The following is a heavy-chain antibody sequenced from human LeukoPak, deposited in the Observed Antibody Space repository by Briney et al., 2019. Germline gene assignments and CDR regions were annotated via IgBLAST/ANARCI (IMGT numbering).Heavy chain of an antibody. J-gene: IGHJ4*02. CDR1: GFTFSRYW. CDR2: ISSSSSYI. V-gene: IGHV3-21*04. Sequence: PGGSLRLSCAASGFTFSRYWMHWVRQAPGKGLMWVSSISSSSSYIYYADSVKGRFTISRDNAKNSLYLQMNSLRAEDMALYYCAKSRRMGLLSPLDYWGQGTLVTVSS. D-gene: IGHD3-22*01. CDR3: AKSRRMGLLSPLDY.